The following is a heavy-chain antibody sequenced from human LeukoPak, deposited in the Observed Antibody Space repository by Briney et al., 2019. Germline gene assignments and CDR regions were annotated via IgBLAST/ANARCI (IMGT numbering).Heavy chain of an antibody. CDR1: GFTFSSYA. V-gene: IGHV3-30*04. CDR3: AKPPQSGSGTEYFQH. J-gene: IGHJ1*01. Sequence: GGSLRLSCAASGFTFSSYAMHWVRQAPGKGLEWVAVISYDGSNKFYADSVKGRFTISRDNSKNTLYLQMNSLTADDTAVYYCAKPPQSGSGTEYFQHWGQGTLVTVSS. D-gene: IGHD1-26*01. CDR2: ISYDGSNK.